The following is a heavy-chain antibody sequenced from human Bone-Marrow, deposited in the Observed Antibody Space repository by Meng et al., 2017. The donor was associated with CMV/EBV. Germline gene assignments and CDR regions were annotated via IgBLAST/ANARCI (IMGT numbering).Heavy chain of an antibody. CDR2: INHSGST. CDR3: ARCRYYDFWSGYLDYYYYGMDV. V-gene: IGHV4-34*01. J-gene: IGHJ6*02. D-gene: IGHD3-3*01. CDR1: GGSFSGYY. Sequence: GSPRLSCAVYGGSFSGYYWSWIRQPPGKGLEWIGEINHSGSTNYNPSLKSRVTISVDTSKNQFSLKLSSVTAADTAVYYCARCRYYDFWSGYLDYYYYGMDVWAQGTTVTVSS.